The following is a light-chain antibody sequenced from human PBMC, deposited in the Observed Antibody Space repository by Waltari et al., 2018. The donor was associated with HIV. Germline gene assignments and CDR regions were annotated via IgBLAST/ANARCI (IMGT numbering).Light chain of an antibody. J-gene: IGLJ2*01. CDR1: SSDIGAYTF. Sequence: QSALTQPPSASGSPGQSVTISCTGTSSDIGAYTFVSWYQHHPGKAPNLLLYEVTKLPSGVPYRFAGSKSDNTASQTGYGLQAEDEADYYCSLYAGSNTLIFGGGTKLTVL. CDR2: EVT. CDR3: SLYAGSNTLI. V-gene: IGLV2-8*01.